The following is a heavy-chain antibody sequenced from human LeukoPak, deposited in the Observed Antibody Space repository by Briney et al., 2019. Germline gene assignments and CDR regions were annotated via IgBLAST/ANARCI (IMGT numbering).Heavy chain of an antibody. V-gene: IGHV3-23*01. CDR1: GFIFNNYG. Sequence: GGSLGLSCAASGFIFNNYGLIWVRQAPGKGLEWVSAISNDGGGTNYADFVKGRFTISRDNSKNTLFLQMNSLRAEDTALYYCAKGSSGYFVDLWGQGTLVTVSS. CDR3: AKGSSGYFVDL. D-gene: IGHD3-22*01. CDR2: ISNDGGGT. J-gene: IGHJ5*02.